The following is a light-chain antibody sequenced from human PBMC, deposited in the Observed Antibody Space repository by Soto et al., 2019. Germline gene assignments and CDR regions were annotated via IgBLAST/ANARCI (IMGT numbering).Light chain of an antibody. V-gene: IGKV2-30*01. J-gene: IGKJ1*01. Sequence: DVVMTQSPLSLPVTLGQPASISCRSTQSLVSSDGNTYLTWLQQRPGQSPRRLSYRVSGRESGGPDRFSGGGSGNDFTLKISSVEAEDVGVYYCMKGSDWHGTCGQGTKVEIK. CDR2: RVS. CDR3: MKGSDWHGT. CDR1: QSLVSSDGNTY.